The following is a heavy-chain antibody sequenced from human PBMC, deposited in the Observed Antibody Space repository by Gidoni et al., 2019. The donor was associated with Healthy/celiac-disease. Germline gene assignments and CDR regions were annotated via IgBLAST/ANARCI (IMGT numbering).Heavy chain of an antibody. CDR2: ISGSGGGT. D-gene: IGHD5-18*01. V-gene: IGHV3-23*01. CDR1: GFTFSSYA. CDR3: AKDFGIQLWFSH. Sequence: EVQLLESGGGLVQPGGSLRLSCAASGFTFSSYAMSWVRQAPGKGLEWFSAISGSGGGTYYAASVKGRFTISRDNSKNTLYLQMNSLRAEDTAVYYCAKDFGIQLWFSHWGQGTLVTVSS. J-gene: IGHJ4*02.